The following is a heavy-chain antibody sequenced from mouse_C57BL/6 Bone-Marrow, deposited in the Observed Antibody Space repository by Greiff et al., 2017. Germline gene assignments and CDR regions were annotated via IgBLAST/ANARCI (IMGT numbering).Heavy chain of an antibody. Sequence: EVQGVESGGDLVKPGGSLKLSCAASGFTFSSYGMSWVRQTPDKRLEWVANISSGGSYTYYPDSMKGRFTITRDTAKNTLYLQMSSLTSEDTAMYYCAGQPPHDYGSSRYFDDWGQGTTLTVAS. CDR3: AGQPPHDYGSSRYFDD. D-gene: IGHD1-1*01. CDR1: GFTFSSYG. CDR2: ISSGGSYT. V-gene: IGHV5-6*01. J-gene: IGHJ2*01.